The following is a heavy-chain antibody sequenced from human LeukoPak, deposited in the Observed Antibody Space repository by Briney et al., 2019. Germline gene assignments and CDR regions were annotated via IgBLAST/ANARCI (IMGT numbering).Heavy chain of an antibody. V-gene: IGHV3-15*01. Sequence: GGSLRLSCAASGFTFRNAWMNWVRQAPGKGLEWVGRIKTKTDGGTADYAARVKGRITISRNDSKNTLYLQINSLKTDDTALYYGTTRTWADGFDIWGQGTMLTVSS. CDR2: IKTKTDGGTA. CDR1: GFTFRNAW. J-gene: IGHJ3*02. CDR3: TTRTWADGFDI. D-gene: IGHD2-2*01.